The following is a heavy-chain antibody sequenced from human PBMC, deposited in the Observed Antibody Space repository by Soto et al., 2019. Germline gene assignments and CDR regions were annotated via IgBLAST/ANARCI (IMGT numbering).Heavy chain of an antibody. J-gene: IGHJ4*01. V-gene: IGHV4-30-4*01. D-gene: IGHD1-1*01. CDR3: VRGIDCKTTRTCYRYFDF. CDR1: GVSITSDLDL. CDR2: IYYDGSS. Sequence: PSETLSLTCTVSGVSITSDLDLWGWVRHPPGKGLEWIGYIYYDGSSYYNPSLKTPVEMSIASSQNQLSLRLDSVTDADTAVYFCVRGIDCKTTRTCYRYFDFWGRGPLVTVSS.